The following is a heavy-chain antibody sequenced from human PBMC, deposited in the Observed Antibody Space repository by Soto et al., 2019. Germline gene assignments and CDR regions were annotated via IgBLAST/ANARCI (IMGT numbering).Heavy chain of an antibody. CDR2: INSDDSK. D-gene: IGHD1-7*01. J-gene: IGHJ4*01. CDR1: GFTFSSYA. Sequence: AGGSLRLSCAASGFTFSSYAMSWVRRAPGKGLEWVSGINSDDSKHYIASVRGRFAISRDDSKSMVYLQMNSLKTEDTAVYYCTTDSYFTLKLARFDYWGLGTLVTVSS. V-gene: IGHV3-23*02. CDR3: TTDSYFTLKLARFDY.